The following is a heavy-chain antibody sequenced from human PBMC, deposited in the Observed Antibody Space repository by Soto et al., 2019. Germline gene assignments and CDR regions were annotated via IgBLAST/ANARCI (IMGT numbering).Heavy chain of an antibody. CDR3: ARAPRSSGWYFDY. D-gene: IGHD6-19*01. CDR1: GFTVSSNY. J-gene: IGHJ4*02. V-gene: IGHV3-66*01. CDR2: IYSGGST. Sequence: ESGGGLVQPGGSLRLSCAASGFTVSSNYMSWVRQAPGKGLEWVSVIYSGGSTYYADSVKGRFTISRDNSKNTLYLQMNSLRAEDTAVYYCARAPRSSGWYFDYWGQGTLVTVSS.